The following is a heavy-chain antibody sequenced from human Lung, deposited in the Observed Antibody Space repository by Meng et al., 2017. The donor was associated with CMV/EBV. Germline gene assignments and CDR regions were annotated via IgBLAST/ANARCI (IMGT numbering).Heavy chain of an antibody. V-gene: IGHV1-2*02. J-gene: IGHJ6*02. CDR3: ARVKRYCTGGSCSSTGYYGMDV. Sequence: SVKVSXKASGYNFTGYYMHWVRQAPGQGLEWMGWINPNSGDTNYAQKFQGRVTMTGDTSITTAYMELSRLRSDDMAVYYCARVKRYCTGGSCSSTGYYGMDVWGQGXTVTVSS. CDR1: GYNFTGYY. CDR2: INPNSGDT. D-gene: IGHD2-15*01.